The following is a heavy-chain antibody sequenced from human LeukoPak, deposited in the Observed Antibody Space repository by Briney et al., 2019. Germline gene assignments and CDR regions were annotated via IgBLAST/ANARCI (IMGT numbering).Heavy chain of an antibody. CDR1: GFIFSSYV. Sequence: PTGGSLRLSCEASGFIFSSYVMGWVRQAPGKGLEWVSSISVGGGDTFTADSVKGRFTITRENSKNTLYLQMNSLRAEDTAVYYCAKGSSGYFFDYWGQGILVTVSS. CDR3: AKGSSGYFFDY. J-gene: IGHJ4*02. D-gene: IGHD3-22*01. CDR2: ISVGGGDT. V-gene: IGHV3-23*01.